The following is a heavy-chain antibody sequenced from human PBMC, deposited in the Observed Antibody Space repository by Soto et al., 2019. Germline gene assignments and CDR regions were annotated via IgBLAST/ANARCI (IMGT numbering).Heavy chain of an antibody. D-gene: IGHD5-18*01. J-gene: IGHJ4*02. V-gene: IGHV3-30*18. Sequence: QVQLVESGGGVVQPGRSLRLSCAASGFTFSSYGMHWVRQAPGKGLEWVAVISYDGSNKYYADSVEGRFTISRDNSKNPLSLQMSGLRAEDKAVYYCAKGSTAMTVFDYWGQGTLVTVSS. CDR2: ISYDGSNK. CDR3: AKGSTAMTVFDY. CDR1: GFTFSSYG.